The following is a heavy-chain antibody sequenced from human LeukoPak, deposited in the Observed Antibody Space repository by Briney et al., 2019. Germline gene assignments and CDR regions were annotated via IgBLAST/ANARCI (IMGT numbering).Heavy chain of an antibody. CDR3: ARGLYDSSGYCLFDY. Sequence: PSETLSLTCAVSGYSISSGYSWDWIRQSPGKGLEWIGEINHSGSTNYNPSLKSRVTTSVDTSKNQFSLKLSSVTAADTAVYYCARGLYDSSGYCLFDYWGQGTLVSVSS. J-gene: IGHJ4*02. D-gene: IGHD3-22*01. CDR2: INHSGST. V-gene: IGHV4-38-2*01. CDR1: GYSISSGYS.